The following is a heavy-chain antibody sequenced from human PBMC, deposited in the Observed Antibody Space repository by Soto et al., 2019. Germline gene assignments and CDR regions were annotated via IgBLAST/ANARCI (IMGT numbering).Heavy chain of an antibody. Sequence: ASVKVSCKASGYTFTSYYMHWVRQAPGQGLEWMGIINPSGGSTSYAQKFQGRVTMTTDTSTSTVYMELRSLRSDDTAVYYCARDGHNYGGFDYWGQGTLVTVSS. D-gene: IGHD3-16*01. CDR2: INPSGGST. CDR3: ARDGHNYGGFDY. J-gene: IGHJ4*02. V-gene: IGHV1-46*01. CDR1: GYTFTSYY.